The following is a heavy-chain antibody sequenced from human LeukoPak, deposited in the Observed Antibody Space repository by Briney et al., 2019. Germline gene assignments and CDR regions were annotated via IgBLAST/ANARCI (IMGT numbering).Heavy chain of an antibody. Sequence: PGGSLRLSCAASGFTFSSYAMSWVRQAPGKGLEWVSAISGSGGSTYYADSVKGRFTISRDNSKNTLYLQMNSLRAEDTAVYYCARHGYGGNSAFDLWGRGTLVTVSS. CDR2: ISGSGGST. CDR1: GFTFSSYA. D-gene: IGHD4-23*01. CDR3: ARHGYGGNSAFDL. J-gene: IGHJ2*01. V-gene: IGHV3-23*01.